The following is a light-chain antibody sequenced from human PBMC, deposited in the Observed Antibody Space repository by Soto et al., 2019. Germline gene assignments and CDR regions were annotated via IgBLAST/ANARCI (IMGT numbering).Light chain of an antibody. CDR1: QGISSH. V-gene: IGKV1-9*01. CDR3: QQLNSYPLT. CDR2: AAS. Sequence: DIQLTQSPSLLSASVGDRVTITCRASQGISSHLAWYQQKSGKAPKLLMYAASTLQSGVPSRFSGSGSGTEFTLTISSLQPEDFATYYCQQLNSYPLTFGGGTKVEI. J-gene: IGKJ4*01.